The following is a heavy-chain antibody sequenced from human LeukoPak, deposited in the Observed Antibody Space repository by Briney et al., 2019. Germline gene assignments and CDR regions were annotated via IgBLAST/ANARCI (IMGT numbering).Heavy chain of an antibody. CDR2: IRSKAYGGTT. V-gene: IGHV3-49*03. J-gene: IGHJ3*02. CDR1: GFTFGDYA. CDR3: TRVVVVPAAIQRAFDI. D-gene: IGHD2-2*02. Sequence: GGSLRLSCTASGFTFGDYAMSWFRQAPGKGLEWVGFIRSKAYGGTTEYAASVKGRFTISSDDSKSIAYLQMNSLKTEDTAVYYCTRVVVVPAAIQRAFDIWGQGTMVTVSS.